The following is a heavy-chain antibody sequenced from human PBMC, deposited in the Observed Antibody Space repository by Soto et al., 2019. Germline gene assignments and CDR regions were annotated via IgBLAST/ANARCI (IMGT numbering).Heavy chain of an antibody. Sequence: ASVKVSCKASGYTFNFYGITGVLQARVQGLEGMGWISGFNGNTNYAADLQGRVTMTTDTSTSTAYMELRGLRSDDTAVYYCARIGVSSGHESPDFDSWGQGTLVTVSS. CDR1: GYTFNFYG. V-gene: IGHV1-18*01. D-gene: IGHD3-16*01. J-gene: IGHJ4*02. CDR3: ARIGVSSGHESPDFDS. CDR2: ISGFNGNT.